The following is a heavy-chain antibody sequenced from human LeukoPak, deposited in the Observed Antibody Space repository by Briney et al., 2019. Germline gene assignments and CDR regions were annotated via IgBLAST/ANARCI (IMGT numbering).Heavy chain of an antibody. V-gene: IGHV3-33*01. CDR1: GFTFTNYG. D-gene: IGHD2-2*01. CDR3: ARDDCSTTPCYAY. CDR2: IWYDGSKT. J-gene: IGHJ4*02. Sequence: PGGSLRLSCTTSGFTFTNYGINWVRQAPGKGLEWVAAIWYDGSKTSYTDSVKGRFTVSRDISKYTVYLQMNGLKAEDTAVYYCARDDCSTTPCYAYWGQGTLVTVSS.